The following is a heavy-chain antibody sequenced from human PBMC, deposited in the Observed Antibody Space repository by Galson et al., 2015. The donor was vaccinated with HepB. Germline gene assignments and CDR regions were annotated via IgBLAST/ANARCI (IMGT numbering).Heavy chain of an antibody. CDR1: GGSISSSNW. CDR3: ARVRDHYYGSGSYYGGFDY. V-gene: IGHV4-4*02. D-gene: IGHD3-10*01. CDR2: IYHSGST. J-gene: IGHJ4*02. Sequence: ETLSLTCAVSGGSISSSNWWSWVRQPPGKGLEWTGEIYHSGSTNYNPSLKSRVTISVDKSKNQFSLKLSSVTAADTAVYYCARVRDHYYGSGSYYGGFDYWGQGTLVTVSS.